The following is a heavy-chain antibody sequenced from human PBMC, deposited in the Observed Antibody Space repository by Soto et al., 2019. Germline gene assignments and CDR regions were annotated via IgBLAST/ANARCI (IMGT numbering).Heavy chain of an antibody. V-gene: IGHV4-34*01. J-gene: IGHJ5*02. CDR3: ARKRITMVRGVRGWFDP. CDR2: INHSGST. Sequence: PSETLSLTCAFYGGSFSGYYWSWIRQPPGKGLEWIGEINHSGSTNYNPSLKSRVTISVDTSKNQFSLKLSSVTAADTAVYYCARKRITMVRGVRGWFDPWGQGTLVTVSS. CDR1: GGSFSGYY. D-gene: IGHD3-10*01.